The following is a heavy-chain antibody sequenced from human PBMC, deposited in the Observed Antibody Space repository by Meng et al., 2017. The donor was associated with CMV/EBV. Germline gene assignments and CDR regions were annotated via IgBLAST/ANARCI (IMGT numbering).Heavy chain of an antibody. CDR1: EFSVSTSG. CDR2: IMYDGSNK. V-gene: IGHV3-30*02. CDR3: AKGVAPTGNPNWFDP. J-gene: IGHJ5*02. Sequence: SEFSVSTSGMHWVSQAPGKGLEWVSLIMYDGSNKYYADSVKGRFTISRDNSKNTLYLQMNSLRAEDTAVYFCAKGVAPTGNPNWFDPWGQGALVTVSS. D-gene: IGHD1-1*01.